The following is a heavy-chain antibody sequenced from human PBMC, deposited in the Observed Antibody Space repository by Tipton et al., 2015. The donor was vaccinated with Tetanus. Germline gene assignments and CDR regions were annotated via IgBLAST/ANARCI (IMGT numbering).Heavy chain of an antibody. CDR3: AGYRVGWGGRGY. D-gene: IGHD3-16*01. Sequence: TLSLTCTVSGGSMRGDHWSWIRQPPGKGLEWLGHTYDSGRINYNPSLKSRVTISVAASRNQFSLTLNSVTAADTAVYFCAGYRVGWGGRGYWGQGTLVTVSS. J-gene: IGHJ4*02. CDR1: GGSMRGDH. V-gene: IGHV4-59*01. CDR2: TYDSGRI.